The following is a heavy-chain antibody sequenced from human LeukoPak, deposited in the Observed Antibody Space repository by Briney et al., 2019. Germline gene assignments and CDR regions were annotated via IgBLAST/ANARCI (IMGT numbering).Heavy chain of an antibody. CDR1: GGSISSSTYY. V-gene: IGHV4-39*01. J-gene: IGHJ4*02. D-gene: IGHD6-6*01. CDR3: ARHPGAARPNCDY. Sequence: SETLSLTCTVSGGSISSSTYYWGWIRQPPGKGLEWIGSIFYSGSTYYNPSLKSRVTISADTSKNHFSLKLSSVTAADTAVYYCARHPGAARPNCDYWGQGTLASVSS. CDR2: IFYSGST.